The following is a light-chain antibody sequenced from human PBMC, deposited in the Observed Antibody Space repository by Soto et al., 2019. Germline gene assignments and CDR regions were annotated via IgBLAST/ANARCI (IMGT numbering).Light chain of an antibody. CDR3: CSFTVSATYV. V-gene: IGLV2-14*03. CDR2: DVS. J-gene: IGLJ1*01. Sequence: QSVLTQPASVSGSPGQSITISCTGTSTDIGGYNHVSWYQQHPGKAPKVMIYDVSNRPSGISNRFSGSKSGNTASLTSSGLQAEDEADYYCCSFTVSATYVFGTGPKLTVL. CDR1: STDIGGYNH.